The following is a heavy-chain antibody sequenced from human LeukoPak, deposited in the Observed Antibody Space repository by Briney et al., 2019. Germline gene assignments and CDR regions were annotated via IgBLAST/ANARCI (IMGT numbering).Heavy chain of an antibody. D-gene: IGHD6-6*01. V-gene: IGHV3-23*01. J-gene: IGHJ4*02. CDR1: GITFSSRA. CDR2: ISSTGGGA. CDR3: ASDPTAARYFDS. Sequence: PGGSLRLSCVVSGITFSSRAMSWVRQAPGKGLERVSAISSTGGGAYYADSVKGRFTISRDNSKNTLSLQMNNLSAEDTAVYYCASDPTAARYFDSWGLGTLVTVS.